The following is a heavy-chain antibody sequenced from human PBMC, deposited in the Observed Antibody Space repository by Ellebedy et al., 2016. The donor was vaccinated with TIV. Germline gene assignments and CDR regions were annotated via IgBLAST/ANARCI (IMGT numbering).Heavy chain of an antibody. V-gene: IGHV3-23*01. D-gene: IGHD5-18*01. CDR2: ISNTGSRT. CDR1: GFTFSPYA. Sequence: GESLKISCAPSGFTFSPYAMSWVRQAPGKGLEWVSTISNTGSRTYYADSVEGRFIISRDNSKGTVDLQMNSLRVEDTAVYFCAKDRTPGDGYWVFDDWGQGTLVTVSS. J-gene: IGHJ4*02. CDR3: AKDRTPGDGYWVFDD.